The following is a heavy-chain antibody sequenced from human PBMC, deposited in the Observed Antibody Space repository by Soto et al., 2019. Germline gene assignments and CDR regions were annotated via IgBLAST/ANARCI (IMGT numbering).Heavy chain of an antibody. CDR2: IYYTWST. CDR1: GGSISSGDYF. D-gene: IGHD3-3*01. V-gene: IGHV4-30-4*01. Sequence: SETLSLTCTVSGGSISSGDYFWSWVRQPPGKGLEWIGYIYYTWSTSYNPSLKSRITMSVDTSKNQFSLKVSSVTAADTAVYFCARDDGYYRLYDYWGQGTLVIVSS. J-gene: IGHJ4*02. CDR3: ARDDGYYRLYDY.